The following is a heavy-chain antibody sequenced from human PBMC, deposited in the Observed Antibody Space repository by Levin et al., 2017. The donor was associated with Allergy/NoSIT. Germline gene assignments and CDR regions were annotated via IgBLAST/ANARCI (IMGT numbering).Heavy chain of an antibody. CDR1: GFTFSSYA. D-gene: IGHD3-10*01. V-gene: IGHV3-23*01. J-gene: IGHJ4*02. CDR3: AKDLDYYGSGFDY. CDR2: ISGSGGST. Sequence: SCAASGFTFSSYAMSWVRQAPGKGLEWVSAISGSGGSTYYADSVKGRFTISRDNSKNTLYLQMNSLRAEDTAVYYCAKDLDYYGSGFDYWGQGTLVTVSS.